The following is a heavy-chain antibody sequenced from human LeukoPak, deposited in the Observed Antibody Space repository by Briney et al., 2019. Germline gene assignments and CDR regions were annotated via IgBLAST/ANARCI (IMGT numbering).Heavy chain of an antibody. V-gene: IGHV4-39*01. D-gene: IGHD3-10*01. J-gene: IGHJ4*02. CDR2: IYYSGST. CDR1: GGSISSSSYY. CDR3: ARHYYGSGSYYNDANFDY. Sequence: SETLSLTCTVSGGSISSSSYYWGWIRQPPGKGLEWIGSIYYSGSTYYNPSLKSRVTISVDTSKNQFSLKLSSVTAADTAVYYCARHYYGSGSYYNDANFDYWGQGTLVTVSS.